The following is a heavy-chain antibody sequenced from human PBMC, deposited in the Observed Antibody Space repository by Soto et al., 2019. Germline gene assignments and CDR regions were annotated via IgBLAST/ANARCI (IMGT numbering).Heavy chain of an antibody. D-gene: IGHD3-22*01. J-gene: IGHJ6*02. Sequence: PSETLSLTCAVYGGSFIGYYWSWIRQPPGKGLEWIGEINHSGSTNYNPSLKSRVTISVDTSKNQFSLKLSSVTAADTAVYYCARSDYYDSSGYYRYYHYYGMDVWGQGTTVTVSS. V-gene: IGHV4-34*01. CDR2: INHSGST. CDR1: GGSFIGYY. CDR3: ARSDYYDSSGYYRYYHYYGMDV.